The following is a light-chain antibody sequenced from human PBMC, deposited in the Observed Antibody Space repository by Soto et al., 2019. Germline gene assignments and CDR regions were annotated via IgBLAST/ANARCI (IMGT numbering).Light chain of an antibody. J-gene: IGLJ1*01. CDR1: NSDVGDYNY. CDR2: YVS. CDR3: SSFSSTSLYV. V-gene: IGLV2-14*03. Sequence: QSALTQPASVSGSPGQSITISCTGTNSDVGDYNYVSWYQQHPGKAPKLMIYYVSNRPSGVSSRFSGSKSGNTASLTISGLQAEDEADYYCSSFSSTSLYVFGTGTKVTVL.